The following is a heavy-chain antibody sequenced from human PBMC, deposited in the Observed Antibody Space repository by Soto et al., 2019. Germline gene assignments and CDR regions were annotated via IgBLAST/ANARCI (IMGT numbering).Heavy chain of an antibody. J-gene: IGHJ5*02. D-gene: IGHD6-13*01. CDR3: ARHTSSTWSNWFDP. CDR1: GGSISSYY. V-gene: IGHV4-59*08. CDR2: IYYTGST. Sequence: QVQLQESGPGLVKPSETLSLTCTVSGGSISSYYWSWMRQPPGKGLEWIGYIYYTGSTKYNPSLESRVTISVDTSRNQFSLKLTSVTAADTAVYYCARHTSSTWSNWFDPWGQGTLVTVSS.